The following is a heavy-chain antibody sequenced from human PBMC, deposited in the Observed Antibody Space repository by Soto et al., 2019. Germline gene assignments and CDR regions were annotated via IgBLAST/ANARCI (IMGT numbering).Heavy chain of an antibody. Sequence: PSETLSLTCTVSGGSINSGGYYWSWLRQHPGKGLEWIGYIYYSGSTYYNPSLKSRVTISVDTSKNQFSLKSSSVTAADTAVYYCARLNPSMIHEQSFDYWGQGTVVTVSS. J-gene: IGHJ4*02. CDR3: ARLNPSMIHEQSFDY. D-gene: IGHD3-22*01. V-gene: IGHV4-31*03. CDR1: GGSINSGGYY. CDR2: IYYSGST.